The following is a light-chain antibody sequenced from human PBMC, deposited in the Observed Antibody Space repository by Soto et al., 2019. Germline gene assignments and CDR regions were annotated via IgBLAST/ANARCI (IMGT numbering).Light chain of an antibody. Sequence: DVVLTLSPLSLPVTLGQPASISRMSNQRLGYSDGIAYFSWFQKRQGRSPRSXIYKVSNRDSGVPARFSGSGSGTDLAMKISRVQADDFGVYYCMQATHWPITFGQGTRLDIK. CDR3: MQATHWPIT. J-gene: IGKJ5*01. V-gene: IGKV2-30*01. CDR1: QRLGYSDGIAY. CDR2: KVS.